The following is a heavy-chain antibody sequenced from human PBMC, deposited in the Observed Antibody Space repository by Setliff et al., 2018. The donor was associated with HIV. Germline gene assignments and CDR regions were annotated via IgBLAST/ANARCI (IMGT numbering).Heavy chain of an antibody. CDR2: IRNKGNSYAT. V-gene: IGHV3-73*01. CDR3: TPITGYYMDV. J-gene: IGHJ6*03. Sequence: PGGSLRLSCAASGLAVGANYMSWVRQASGRGLEWVGRIRNKGNSYATTYAASVKGRFTISRDDSKNTAFLQMNSLKTEDTAVYYCTPITGYYMDVWGKGTTVTVSS. CDR1: GLAVGANY. D-gene: IGHD1-20*01.